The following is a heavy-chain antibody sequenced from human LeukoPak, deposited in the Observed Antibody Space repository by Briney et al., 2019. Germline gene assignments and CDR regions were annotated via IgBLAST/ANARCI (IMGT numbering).Heavy chain of an antibody. D-gene: IGHD2-2*01. CDR1: GFTFSSYA. CDR2: ISGSGGST. V-gene: IGHV3-23*01. Sequence: GGSLRLSCAASGFTFSSYAMSWVRQAPGKGLEWVSAISGSGGSTYYADSVKGRFTISRDNSKNTLYLQMNSLRAGDTAVYYCASSTYCSSTSCYLYYYYGMDVWGQGTTVTVSS. CDR3: ASSTYCSSTSCYLYYYYGMDV. J-gene: IGHJ6*02.